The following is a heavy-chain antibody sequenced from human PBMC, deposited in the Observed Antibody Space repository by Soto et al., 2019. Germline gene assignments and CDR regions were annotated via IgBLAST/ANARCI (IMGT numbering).Heavy chain of an antibody. V-gene: IGHV3-23*01. CDR1: GFLVSSDS. D-gene: IGHD3-9*01. Sequence: PXGSLRSTFAASGFLVSSDSMSWVRQAPGKGLDWVSAISGSGGSTYYADSVKGRFTISRDNSKNTLYLQMNSPRAEDTAVYYCAKDPQPYHVLTGYYQAPFDYCCQRTLVTVSS. CDR2: ISGSGGST. CDR3: AKDPQPYHVLTGYYQAPFDY. J-gene: IGHJ4*02.